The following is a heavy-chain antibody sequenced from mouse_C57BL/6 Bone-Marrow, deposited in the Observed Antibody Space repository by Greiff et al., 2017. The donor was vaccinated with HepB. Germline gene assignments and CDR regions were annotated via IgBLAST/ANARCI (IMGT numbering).Heavy chain of an antibody. D-gene: IGHD1-1*01. J-gene: IGHJ1*03. CDR2: IYPRSGNT. CDR1: GYTFTSYG. Sequence: QVQLQQSGAELARPGASVKLSCKASGYTFTSYGISWVKQRTGQGLEWIGEIYPRSGNTYYNEKFKGKATLTADKSSSTAYMELRSLTSEDSAVYFCANYYYGSSDLYFDVWGTGTTVTVSS. CDR3: ANYYYGSSDLYFDV. V-gene: IGHV1-81*01.